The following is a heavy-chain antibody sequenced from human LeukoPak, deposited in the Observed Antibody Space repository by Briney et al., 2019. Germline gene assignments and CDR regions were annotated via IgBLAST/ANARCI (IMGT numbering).Heavy chain of an antibody. D-gene: IGHD3-10*01. V-gene: IGHV1-8*01. Sequence: ASVKVSCKASGYTFTTHDINWVRQATGQGLEWLGWMSPNSGDTGYAQKLQGRVTMTTDTSTSTAYMELRSLRSDDTAVYYCAREGSLRSLDLWGRGTLVTVSS. CDR3: AREGSLRSLDL. CDR2: MSPNSGDT. J-gene: IGHJ2*01. CDR1: GYTFTTHD.